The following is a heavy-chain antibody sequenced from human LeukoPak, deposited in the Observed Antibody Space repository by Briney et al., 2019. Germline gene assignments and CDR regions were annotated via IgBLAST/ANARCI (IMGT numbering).Heavy chain of an antibody. CDR2: INWNGGST. D-gene: IGHD4-17*01. V-gene: IGHV3-20*04. Sequence: GGSLRLSCAASGFIFDDYGMSWVRQAPGKGLEWVSGINWNGGSTGYADSVKGRFTISRDNAKNSLYLQLNSLRAEDTALYYCARDGDYGDYGGVIDYWGQGTLVTVSS. J-gene: IGHJ4*02. CDR1: GFIFDDYG. CDR3: ARDGDYGDYGGVIDY.